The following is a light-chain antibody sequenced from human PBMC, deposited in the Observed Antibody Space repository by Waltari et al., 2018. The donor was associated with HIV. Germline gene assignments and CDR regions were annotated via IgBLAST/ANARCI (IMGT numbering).Light chain of an antibody. J-gene: IGLJ3*02. CDR1: SSNIGSNT. CDR3: ATWDDSLNGWV. CDR2: SNV. Sequence: QSVLTQPPSASGTPGQRVTISCSGSSSNIGSNTVSWYHQVPGTAPKVLIYSNVDRPSGFPDRFLGSKSRTSASLAISGLQSEDEADYYCATWDDSLNGWVFGGGTKVTVL. V-gene: IGLV1-44*01.